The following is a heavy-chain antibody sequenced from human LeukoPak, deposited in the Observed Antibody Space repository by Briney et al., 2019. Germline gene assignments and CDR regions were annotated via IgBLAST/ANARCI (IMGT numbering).Heavy chain of an antibody. V-gene: IGHV3-23*01. Sequence: GGSLRLSCAASGFAFSSYAMSWVRQAPGKGLEWVSSISDNGGSINYADSVKGRFTISRDNSKNRVYLQMNSLRAEDTAVYYCAKAPNIYSSGRHVFADYWGQGTLVTVSS. J-gene: IGHJ4*02. CDR1: GFAFSSYA. CDR2: ISDNGGSI. CDR3: AKAPNIYSSGRHVFADY. D-gene: IGHD6-19*01.